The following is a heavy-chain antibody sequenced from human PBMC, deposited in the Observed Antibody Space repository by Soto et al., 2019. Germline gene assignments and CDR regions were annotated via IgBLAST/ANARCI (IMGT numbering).Heavy chain of an antibody. D-gene: IGHD3-3*01. V-gene: IGHV3-20*04. CDR1: GFTFDDYG. CDR2: INWNGGST. CDR3: ARSFWSGYFYYYYGMDV. J-gene: IGHJ6*02. Sequence: GSLRLSCAASGFTFDDYGMSWVRQAPGKGLEWVSGINWNGGSTGYADSVKGRFTISRDNAKNSLYLQMNSLRAEDTALYYCARSFWSGYFYYYYGMDVWGQGTTVTVSS.